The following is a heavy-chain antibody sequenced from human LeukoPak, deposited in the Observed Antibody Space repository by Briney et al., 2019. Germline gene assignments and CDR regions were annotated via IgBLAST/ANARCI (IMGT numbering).Heavy chain of an antibody. CDR2: IYPGDSDT. CDR3: ARREGEREFDY. D-gene: IGHD1-1*01. J-gene: IGHJ4*02. Sequence: GESLKIACRGSAFRFTSSWIPWVRQMPGKGLEWMGIIYPGDSDTRYSPSFQGQVTISADKSISTAYLQCSSPKASDTAMYYCARREGEREFDYWGQGTLVTVSS. V-gene: IGHV5-51*01. CDR1: AFRFTSSW.